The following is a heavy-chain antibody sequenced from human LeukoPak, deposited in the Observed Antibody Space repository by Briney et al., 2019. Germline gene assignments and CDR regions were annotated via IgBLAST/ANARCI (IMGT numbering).Heavy chain of an antibody. D-gene: IGHD2-15*01. CDR1: GFTFSSYG. CDR3: ARDPWGYDL. CDR2: IWYDGSNK. V-gene: IGHV3-33*01. Sequence: GRSLRLSCAASGFTFSSYGMHWVRQAPGMGLEWVAVIWYDGSNKYYADSVKGRFTISRDNSKNTLYLQMNSLRAEDTAVYYCARDPWGYDLWGQGTVVTVS. J-gene: IGHJ5*02.